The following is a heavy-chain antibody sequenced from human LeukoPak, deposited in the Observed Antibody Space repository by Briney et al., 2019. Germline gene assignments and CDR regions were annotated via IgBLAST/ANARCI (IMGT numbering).Heavy chain of an antibody. D-gene: IGHD3-22*01. V-gene: IGHV3-30*15. CDR1: GFTFSTYA. CDR3: ARGTGTYDIRGYSA. Sequence: PGGSLRLSCAASGFTFSTYAIYWVRQAPGKGLEWVAGIAYDGSDKYYGDAVKGRFTISRDNSKNTLYLQMSSLRAEETAVYYCARGTGTYDIRGYSAWGQGTLVTVSS. CDR2: IAYDGSDK. J-gene: IGHJ5*02.